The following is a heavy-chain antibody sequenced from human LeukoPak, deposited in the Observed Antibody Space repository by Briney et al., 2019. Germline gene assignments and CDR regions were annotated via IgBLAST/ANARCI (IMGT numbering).Heavy chain of an antibody. Sequence: ASVKVSCKASGYTFTSYGISWVRQAPGQGREWMGWISDYNGNTNYAQKLQGRVTMTTDTSTSTASMELRSLRSDDTAVYYCAREAHGDYVDYCGQGALVTVSS. CDR2: ISDYNGNT. J-gene: IGHJ4*02. CDR3: AREAHGDYVDY. D-gene: IGHD4-17*01. V-gene: IGHV1-18*04. CDR1: GYTFTSYG.